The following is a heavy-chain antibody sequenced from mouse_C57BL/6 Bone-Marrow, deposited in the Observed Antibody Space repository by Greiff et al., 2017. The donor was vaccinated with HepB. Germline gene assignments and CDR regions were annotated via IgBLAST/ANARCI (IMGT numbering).Heavy chain of an antibody. J-gene: IGHJ3*01. CDR2: IDPEDGET. CDR3: ARKRARLRGFAY. Sequence: DVKLQESGAELVKPGASIKLSCTASGFNIKDYYMHWVKQRTEQGLEWIGRIDPEDGETKYAPKFQGKATITADTSSNTAYLQLSSLTSEDTAVYYCARKRARLRGFAYWGQGTLVTVSA. CDR1: GFNIKDYY. V-gene: IGHV14-2*01. D-gene: IGHD6-1*02.